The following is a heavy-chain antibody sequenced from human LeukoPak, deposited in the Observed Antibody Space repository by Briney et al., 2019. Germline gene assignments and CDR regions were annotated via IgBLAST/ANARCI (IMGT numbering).Heavy chain of an antibody. CDR3: ARVWGNGGEFNFAP. D-gene: IGHD3-16*01. J-gene: IGHJ5*02. Sequence: PSETLSLTCTVSGYSINSGYFWGWIRQPPLKGLEWIGSIYHSGRTYYNPSLKSRVTISVDTSKNQFSLKLSSVTAADTAVYYWARVWGNGGEFNFAPGAEGPLFTVSS. V-gene: IGHV4-38-2*02. CDR1: GYSINSGYF. CDR2: IYHSGRT.